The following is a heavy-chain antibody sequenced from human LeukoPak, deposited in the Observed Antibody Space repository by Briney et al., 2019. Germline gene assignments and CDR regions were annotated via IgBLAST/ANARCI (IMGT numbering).Heavy chain of an antibody. CDR2: IIPIFGTA. CDR1: GGTFSSYA. CDR3: ARAGAVVDNWFDP. J-gene: IGHJ5*02. D-gene: IGHD2-15*01. V-gene: IGHV1-69*05. Sequence: GASVKVSCKASGGTFSSYAISWVRQAPGQGLEWMGGIIPIFGTANYAQKFQGRVTMTRDMSTSTVYMELSSLRSDDTAVYYCARAGAVVDNWFDPWGQGTLVTVSS.